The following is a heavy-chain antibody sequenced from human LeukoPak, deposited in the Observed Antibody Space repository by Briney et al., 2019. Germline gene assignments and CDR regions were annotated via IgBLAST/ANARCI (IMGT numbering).Heavy chain of an antibody. CDR1: GFTFSSYA. CDR2: ISGSGRNT. CDR3: AKDVAGYYKPVEY. V-gene: IGHV3-23*01. J-gene: IGHJ4*02. Sequence: GGSLRLSCAASGFTFSSYAMNWVRQAPGKGLEWVSTISGSGRNTYYADSVKGRFTISRDNSKNTLYLQMNSLRAEDTAVYYCAKDVAGYYKPVEYWGQGTLVTVSS. D-gene: IGHD3-9*01.